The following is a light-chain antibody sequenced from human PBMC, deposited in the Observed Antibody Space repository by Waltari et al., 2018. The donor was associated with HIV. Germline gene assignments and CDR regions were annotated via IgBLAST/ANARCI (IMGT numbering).Light chain of an antibody. CDR1: RSISSW. CDR2: KAS. CDR3: QQYDSYLWT. Sequence: QMTQSPSTLSASVGDRVTITCRASRSISSWLAWYQQEPGKAPKLLIYKASTLESGVPSRFSGSGSGTEFTLTISSLKPDDLATYYCQQYDSYLWTFGQGTKVE. J-gene: IGKJ1*01. V-gene: IGKV1-5*03.